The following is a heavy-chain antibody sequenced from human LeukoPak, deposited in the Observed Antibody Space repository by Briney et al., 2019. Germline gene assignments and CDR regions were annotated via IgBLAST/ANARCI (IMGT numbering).Heavy chain of an antibody. V-gene: IGHV4-30-2*01. CDR3: ARRRTVSTTGRFDP. CDR2: IYHSGST. J-gene: IGHJ5*02. Sequence: KPSQTLSLTCAVSGGSISSGGYSWSWIRQPPGKGLEWIGYIYHSGSTYYNPSLKSRVNISVDMSKNQVSLKVSSVTAADTAVYYCARRRTVSTTGRFDPWGQGILVTVSS. CDR1: GGSISSGGYS. D-gene: IGHD5/OR15-5a*01.